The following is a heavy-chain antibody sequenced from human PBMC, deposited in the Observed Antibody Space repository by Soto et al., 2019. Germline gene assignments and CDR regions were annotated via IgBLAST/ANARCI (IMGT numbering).Heavy chain of an antibody. CDR1: GYTFTGYY. CDR3: ATLNPTRNTPTFFDD. CDR2: INPNSGGT. D-gene: IGHD2-2*02. J-gene: IGHJ4*02. V-gene: IGHV1-2*02. Sequence: GASVKVSCKASGYTFTGYYMHWVRQAPGQGLEWMGWINPNSGGTNYAQKFQGRVTMTRDTSISTAYMELSRLRSDDTAVYYCATLNPTRNTPTFFDDWGQGTLVTVSS.